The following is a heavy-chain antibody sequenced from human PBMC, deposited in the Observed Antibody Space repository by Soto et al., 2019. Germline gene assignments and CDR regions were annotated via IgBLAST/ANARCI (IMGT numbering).Heavy chain of an antibody. CDR1: GYTFTGYY. J-gene: IGHJ3*02. Sequence: QVQLVQSGAEVKKPGASVKVSCKASGYTFTGYYMHWVRQAPGQGLEWMGWINPNSGGTNYAQKFQGWVTMTRDTSISTAYMELSRLRSDDTAVYYCARVALKGSLSSHAFDILGQGTMVTVSS. D-gene: IGHD3-10*01. V-gene: IGHV1-2*04. CDR2: INPNSGGT. CDR3: ARVALKGSLSSHAFDI.